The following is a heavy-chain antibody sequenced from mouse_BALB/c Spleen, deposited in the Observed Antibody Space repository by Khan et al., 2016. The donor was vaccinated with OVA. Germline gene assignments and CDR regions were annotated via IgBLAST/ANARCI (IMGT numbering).Heavy chain of an antibody. V-gene: IGHV9-1*02. CDR1: GYTFTNYG. Sequence: VQLQESGPELKKPGETVKISCKASGYTFTNYGMNWVKQAPGKGLKWMGWINTYTGEPTYADDFKGRFVFSLETSASTAYLQISNLKNEDMTTYFCARISSYWYSDVWGAGTTVTVSS. CDR2: INTYTGEP. J-gene: IGHJ1*01. D-gene: IGHD6-2*01. CDR3: ARISSYWYSDV.